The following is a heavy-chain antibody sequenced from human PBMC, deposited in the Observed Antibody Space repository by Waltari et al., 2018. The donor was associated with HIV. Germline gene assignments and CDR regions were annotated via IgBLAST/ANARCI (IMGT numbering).Heavy chain of an antibody. CDR3: ARSPRGEQWLAY. J-gene: IGHJ4*02. Sequence: QLHLQESGPGLVKPSETLSLTCTVSGGSISSSPHFWGWIRQPPGKGLEWIGTIYYNGSTYYNPSLKSRVTMSVDASKNQFALKVRSVTATDTALYYCARSPRGEQWLAYWGQGTLVTVSS. CDR2: IYYNGST. CDR1: GGSISSSPHF. V-gene: IGHV4-39*01. D-gene: IGHD6-19*01.